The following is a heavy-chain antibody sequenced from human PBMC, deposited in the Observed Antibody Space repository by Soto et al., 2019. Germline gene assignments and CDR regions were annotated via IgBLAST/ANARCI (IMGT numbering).Heavy chain of an antibody. CDR1: GGSISSYY. V-gene: IGHV1-8*01. Sequence: TCTVSGGSISSYYWSWIRQPPGKGLEWMGWMNPNSGNTGYAQKFQGRVTMTRNTSISTAYMELSSLRSEDTAVYYCARGPFDTYYDFWSGTGDAFDIWGQGTMVTVSS. D-gene: IGHD3-3*01. CDR2: MNPNSGNT. CDR3: ARGPFDTYYDFWSGTGDAFDI. J-gene: IGHJ3*02.